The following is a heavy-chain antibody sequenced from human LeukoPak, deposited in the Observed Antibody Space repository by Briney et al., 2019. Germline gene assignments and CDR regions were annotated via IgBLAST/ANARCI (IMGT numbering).Heavy chain of an antibody. J-gene: IGHJ4*02. D-gene: IGHD2-15*01. CDR1: GFTFSIYA. V-gene: IGHV3-23*01. CDR2: VGTSADT. Sequence: GGALRLSCLASGFTFSIYAMDWVRQAPGQGLKWVSAVGTSADTYYADSVRGRFTISRDNSKNTLYLQMDSLRAEDTAIYYCTRKTPGRTPFDYWGQGTLVTVSS. CDR3: TRKTPGRTPFDY.